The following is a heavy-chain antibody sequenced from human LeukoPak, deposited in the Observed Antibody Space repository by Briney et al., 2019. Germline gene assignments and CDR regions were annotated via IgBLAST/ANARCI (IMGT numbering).Heavy chain of an antibody. D-gene: IGHD1-1*01. V-gene: IGHV3-21*01. CDR2: ISSSSSYI. J-gene: IGHJ4*02. Sequence: PGRSLRLSCAASGFTFSSYSMNWFRQAPGEGLEWVSSISSSSSYIYYADSVKGRFTISRDNAKNSLYLQMNSLRAEDTAVYYCARDHDGADDYWGRGALVTVSS. CDR3: ARDHDGADDY. CDR1: GFTFSSYS.